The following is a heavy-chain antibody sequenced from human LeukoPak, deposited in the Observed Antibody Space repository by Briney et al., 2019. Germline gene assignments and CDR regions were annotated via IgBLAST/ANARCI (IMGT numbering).Heavy chain of an antibody. CDR2: INPNSGGT. CDR3: AMDYYMDV. V-gene: IGHV1-2*02. J-gene: IGHJ6*03. Sequence: ASVKVSCKASGYTFTGYYMHWVRQAPGQGLEWMGWINPNSGGTNYAQQFQGRLTMTRDTSISTAYMELSSLRSEDTAVYYCAMDYYMDVWGKGTTVTVSS. CDR1: GYTFTGYY.